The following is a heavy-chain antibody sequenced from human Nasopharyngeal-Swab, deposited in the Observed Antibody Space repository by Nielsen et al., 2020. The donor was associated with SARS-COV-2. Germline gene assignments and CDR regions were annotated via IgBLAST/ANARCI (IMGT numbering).Heavy chain of an antibody. Sequence: GGSLEIAWAASGFPFSSYAMSWVRQAPGKGLEWVSVIYSGGSSTYYADSVKGRFTISRDNSKNTLYLQMNSLRAEDTAVYYCAKEDTAMVIFDYWGQGTLVTVSS. CDR1: GFPFSSYA. CDR2: IYSGGSST. CDR3: AKEDTAMVIFDY. J-gene: IGHJ4*02. V-gene: IGHV3-23*03. D-gene: IGHD5-18*01.